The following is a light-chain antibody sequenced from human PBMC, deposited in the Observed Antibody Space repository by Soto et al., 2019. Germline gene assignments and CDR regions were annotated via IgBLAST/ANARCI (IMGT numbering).Light chain of an antibody. CDR1: QGISNF. CDR3: QQYENLPIT. CDR2: DAS. V-gene: IGKV1-33*01. Sequence: DIQMTQSPSSLSASVGDRVTITCQASQGISNFLNWYQQKPGRVPKLLIYDASNLETGVPSRFSGSGSGTDFTLTISSLQPEDIATYYCQQYENLPITFGQGTRREIK. J-gene: IGKJ5*01.